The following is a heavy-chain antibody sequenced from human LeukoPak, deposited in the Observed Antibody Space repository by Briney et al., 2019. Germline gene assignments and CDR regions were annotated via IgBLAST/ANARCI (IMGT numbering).Heavy chain of an antibody. CDR2: IIPIFGTA. V-gene: IGHV1-69*13. D-gene: IGHD6-25*01. CDR1: GGTFSSYA. CDR3: ATDRLGYQVSDY. J-gene: IGHJ4*02. Sequence: SVKVSCKASGGTFSSYAISWVRQAPGQGLEWMGGIIPIFGTANYAQKFQGRVTITADESTSTAYMELSSLRSEDTAVYYCATDRLGYQVSDYWGQGTLVTVSS.